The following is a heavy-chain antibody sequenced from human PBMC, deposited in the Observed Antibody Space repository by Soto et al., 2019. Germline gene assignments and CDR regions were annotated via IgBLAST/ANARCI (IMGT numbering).Heavy chain of an antibody. CDR2: INSDGSST. J-gene: IGHJ5*02. CDR1: GFTFSSYW. D-gene: IGHD6-19*01. CDR3: ATLTQCLAPNWFDP. V-gene: IGHV3-74*01. Sequence: GGSLILSCAASGFTFSSYWMHWVRQAPGKGLVWVSRINSDGSSTSYADSVKGRFTISRDNAKNTLYLQMNSLRAEDTAVYYCATLTQCLAPNWFDPWGQGTLVTVSS.